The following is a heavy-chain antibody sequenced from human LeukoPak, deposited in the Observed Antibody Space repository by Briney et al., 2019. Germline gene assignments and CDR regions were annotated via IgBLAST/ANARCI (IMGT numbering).Heavy chain of an antibody. V-gene: IGHV4-4*02. CDR2: IYHSGST. D-gene: IGHD3-16*01. Sequence: PSETLSLTCAVSGGSISSSNWWTWVRQPPGKGLEWIGEIYHSGSTNYNPSLKSRVTISVDKSKNQFSLKLTSVTAADTAVYYCARAAYRWGAFDIWGQGTMVTVSS. CDR3: ARAAYRWGAFDI. J-gene: IGHJ3*02. CDR1: GGSISSSNW.